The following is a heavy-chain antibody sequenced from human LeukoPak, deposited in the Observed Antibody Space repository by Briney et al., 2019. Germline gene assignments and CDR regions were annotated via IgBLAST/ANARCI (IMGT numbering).Heavy chain of an antibody. CDR1: GGSFSGYY. J-gene: IGHJ5*02. CDR3: AVKGGIAAAGNNWFDP. D-gene: IGHD6-13*01. CDR2: INHSGST. Sequence: SETLSLTCAVYGGSFSGYYWSWIRQPPGKGLEWIGEINHSGSTNYNPSLKSRVTISADTSKNQFSLKLSSVTAADTAVYYCAVKGGIAAAGNNWFDPWGQGTLVTVSS. V-gene: IGHV4-34*01.